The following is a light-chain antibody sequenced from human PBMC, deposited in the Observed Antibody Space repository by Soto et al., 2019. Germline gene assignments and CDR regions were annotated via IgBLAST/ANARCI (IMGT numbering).Light chain of an antibody. CDR2: ATS. J-gene: IGKJ4*01. V-gene: IGKV3-20*01. CDR1: QSVGSSY. Sequence: DIVLTQSPGTLSLSPGERATVSCRASQSVGSSYLAWYQQKLGQAPRLLIYATSSRATGIPDRFSGSGSGTDFTLTISRLEPEDFAVYYCQQSGPSPPLTFGGGTKLEI. CDR3: QQSGPSPPLT.